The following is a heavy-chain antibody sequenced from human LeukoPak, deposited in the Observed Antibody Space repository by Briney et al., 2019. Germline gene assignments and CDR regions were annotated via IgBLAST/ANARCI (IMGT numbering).Heavy chain of an antibody. CDR1: GGSFSGYY. V-gene: IGHV4-34*01. CDR3: ARTAYNYYARLGHFQQ. CDR2: INHSGST. J-gene: IGHJ1*01. D-gene: IGHD3-22*01. Sequence: KPSETLSLTCAVYGGSFSGYYWSWIRQPPGKGLEWIGEINHSGSTNYNPSLKSRVTISVDTSKNQFSLKLSSVTAADTAVYYCARTAYNYYARLGHFQQWGQGTVITVSS.